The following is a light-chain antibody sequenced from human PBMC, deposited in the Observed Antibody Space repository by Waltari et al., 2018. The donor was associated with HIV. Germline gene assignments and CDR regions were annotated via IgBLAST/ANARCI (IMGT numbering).Light chain of an antibody. CDR1: GKDVGHYNY. Sequence: SALTQPRSVSGSPGLSVTISCTGTGKDVGHYNYVSWYQRQSRKAPKLMFYDVNKRPWRVPRRFADSESGITAFLTVSGLQPEDESDYYCCSDAGRDSPNWFFGGGPKLTVL. CDR2: DVN. J-gene: IGLJ3*02. CDR3: CSDAGRDSPNWF. V-gene: IGLV2-11*01.